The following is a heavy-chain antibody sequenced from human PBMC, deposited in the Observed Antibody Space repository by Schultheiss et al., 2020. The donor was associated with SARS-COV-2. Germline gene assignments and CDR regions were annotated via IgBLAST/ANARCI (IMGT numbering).Heavy chain of an antibody. CDR1: GFTFSSYA. D-gene: IGHD3-22*01. V-gene: IGHV3-30*07. J-gene: IGHJ4*02. CDR3: AKARHYYDSSGYHEG. Sequence: GGSLRLSCAASGFTFSSYAMHWVRQAPGKGLEWVAVISYDGSNKYYADSVKGRFTISRDNSKNTLYLQMNSLRAEDTAVYYCAKARHYYDSSGYHEGWGQGTLVTVSS. CDR2: ISYDGSNK.